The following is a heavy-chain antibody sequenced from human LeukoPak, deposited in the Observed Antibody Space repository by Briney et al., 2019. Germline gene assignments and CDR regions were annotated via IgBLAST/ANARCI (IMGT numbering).Heavy chain of an antibody. CDR2: IRYDGSRK. V-gene: IGHV3-30*02. Sequence: PGGSLRLSCAVSGFTFSNFGMHWVRQAPGKGREWVAFIRYDGSRKYYADSVKGRFTISRDNSKNTLYLQMNSLGAEDTAVYYCAKGPAVTTYEDAFDIWGQGTMVTVSS. CDR3: AKGPAVTTYEDAFDI. J-gene: IGHJ3*02. D-gene: IGHD4-17*01. CDR1: GFTFSNFG.